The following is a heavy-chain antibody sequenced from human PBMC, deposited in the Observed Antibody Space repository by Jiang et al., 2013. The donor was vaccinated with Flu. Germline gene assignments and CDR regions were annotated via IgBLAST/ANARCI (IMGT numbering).Heavy chain of an antibody. CDR3: ARGSIGLGAY. CDR2: INPNSGGT. CDR1: GYTFTDYY. Sequence: GAEVKKPGASVKVSCKASGYTFTDYYIHWVRQAPGQGLEWMGRINPNSGGTNFAQKFQGRVTMTRDTSITTAYVELSRLRSDDTAVYYCARGSIGLGAYWGQGTLVTVSS. D-gene: IGHD1-26*01. J-gene: IGHJ4*02. V-gene: IGHV1-2*06.